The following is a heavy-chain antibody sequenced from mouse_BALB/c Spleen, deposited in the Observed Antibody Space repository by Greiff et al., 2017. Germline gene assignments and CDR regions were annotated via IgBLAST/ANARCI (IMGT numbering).Heavy chain of an antibody. V-gene: IGHV1-19*01. Sequence: EVMLVESGPELVKPGASVKMSCKASGYTFTDYYMDWVKQSHGESFEWIGRVNPYNGGTSYNQKFKGKATLTVDKSSSTAYMELNSLTSEDSAVYYCARSGATVVADYFDYWGQGTTLTVSS. CDR1: GYTFTDYY. J-gene: IGHJ2*01. CDR2: VNPYNGGT. D-gene: IGHD1-1*01. CDR3: ARSGATVVADYFDY.